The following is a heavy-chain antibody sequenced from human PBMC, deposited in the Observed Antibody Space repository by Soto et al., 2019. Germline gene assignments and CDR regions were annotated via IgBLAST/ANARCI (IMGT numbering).Heavy chain of an antibody. Sequence: EAQLVDSGGGLVKPGESLTLSCEVSGLSFRDAWLTWVRQAPGKGLEWVGHSRGGGGTADYAAPVQGRFRISRDLSKNTMYLQMNSLRPDDTGFYYCTWMNTVTSVYNWGRGTLVTVSS. V-gene: IGHV3-15*01. CDR2: SRGGGGTA. J-gene: IGHJ4*02. CDR1: GLSFRDAW. D-gene: IGHD4-17*01. CDR3: TWMNTVTSVYN.